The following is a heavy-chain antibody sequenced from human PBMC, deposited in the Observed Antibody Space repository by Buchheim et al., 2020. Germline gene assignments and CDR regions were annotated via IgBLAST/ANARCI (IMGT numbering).Heavy chain of an antibody. CDR3: ARAPGYCTNGVCYTWFDP. Sequence: EVQLVGSGGGLVQPGGSLRLSCAASGFTFSSYDMHWVRQVTGKGLEWVSAIGTAGDTYYPDSVKGRFTISREDAKNSLYLQMNSLRAGDTAVYYCARAPGYCTNGVCYTWFDPWGQGTL. CDR1: GFTFSSYD. V-gene: IGHV3-13*01. CDR2: IGTAGDT. D-gene: IGHD2-8*01. J-gene: IGHJ5*02.